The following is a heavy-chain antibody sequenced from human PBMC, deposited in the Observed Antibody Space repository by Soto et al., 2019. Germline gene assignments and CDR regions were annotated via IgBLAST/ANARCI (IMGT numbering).Heavy chain of an antibody. CDR3: ARLHYSSSWYDAFDI. J-gene: IGHJ3*02. CDR1: GYSFTSYW. Sequence: ESLKISCKGSGYSFTSYWIGWVRQMPGKGLEWMGIIYPGDSDTRYSPSFQGQVTISADKSISTAYLQWSSLKASDTAMYYCARLHYSSSWYDAFDIWGQGTMVTVSS. CDR2: IYPGDSDT. V-gene: IGHV5-51*01. D-gene: IGHD6-13*01.